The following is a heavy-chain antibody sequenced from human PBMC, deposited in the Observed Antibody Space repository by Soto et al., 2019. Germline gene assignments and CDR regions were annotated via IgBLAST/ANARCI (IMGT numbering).Heavy chain of an antibody. CDR2: ISYDGSNK. V-gene: IGHV3-30*18. CDR1: GFTFSSYG. Sequence: LRLSCAASGFTFSSYGMHWVRQAPGKGLEWVAVISYDGSNKYYADSVKGRFTISRDNSKNTLYLQMNSLRAEDTAVYYCAKDRKYNWNDGADYWGQGTLVTVSS. J-gene: IGHJ4*02. D-gene: IGHD1-20*01. CDR3: AKDRKYNWNDGADY.